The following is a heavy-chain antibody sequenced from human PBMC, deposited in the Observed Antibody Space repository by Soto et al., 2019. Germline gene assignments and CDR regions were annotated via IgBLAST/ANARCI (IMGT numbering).Heavy chain of an antibody. CDR3: ATYLNKYSYGLDHFAY. V-gene: IGHV1-24*01. CDR1: GYTLTELS. CDR2: FDPEDGET. J-gene: IGHJ4*02. Sequence: ASVKVSCKVSGYTLTELSMHWVRQAPGKGLEWMGGFDPEDGETIYAQKFQGRVTMTEDTSTDTAYMELSSLRSEDTAVYYCATYLNKYSYGLDHFAYWGQGTLVPVSS. D-gene: IGHD5-18*01.